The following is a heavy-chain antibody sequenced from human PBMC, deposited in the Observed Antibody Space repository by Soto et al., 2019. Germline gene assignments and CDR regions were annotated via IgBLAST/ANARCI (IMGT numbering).Heavy chain of an antibody. CDR2: TSSSGYST. CDR3: ARTLQGIAVAGTDY. D-gene: IGHD6-19*01. Sequence: EVQLLESGGGLVQPGGSLRLSCAASGFTFSGYAMSWVRQAPGKGLEWVSGTSSSGYSTYYADSVKGRFTISRDNSKNTLYLQMNSLRAEDTAVYYCARTLQGIAVAGTDYWGQGTLVTVSS. J-gene: IGHJ4*02. CDR1: GFTFSGYA. V-gene: IGHV3-23*01.